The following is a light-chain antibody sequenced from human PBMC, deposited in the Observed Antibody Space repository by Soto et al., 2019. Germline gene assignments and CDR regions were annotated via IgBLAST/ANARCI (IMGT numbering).Light chain of an antibody. Sequence: IVVMLSPATLSVSPGERATLSCRASQSVSGNLAWYQQKPGQAPRLLIYGASTRATGIPARFSGSGSGTEFTLTISSLQSEDFAVYYCQQYNNWPRTFGQGTKVDIK. J-gene: IGKJ1*01. CDR1: QSVSGN. V-gene: IGKV3-15*01. CDR3: QQYNNWPRT. CDR2: GAS.